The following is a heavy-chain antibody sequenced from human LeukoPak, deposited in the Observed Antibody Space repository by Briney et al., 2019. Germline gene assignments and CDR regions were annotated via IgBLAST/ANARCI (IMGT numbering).Heavy chain of an antibody. CDR1: GFAFSSYA. D-gene: IGHD3-10*01. Sequence: GGSLRLSCAASGFAFSSYAMSWVCQAPGKGLEWVSAISGSGGSTYYADSVKGRFTISRDNSKNTLYLQMSSLRAEDTAVYYCAKDQRGVYTSYYFDYWGQGTLVTVSS. V-gene: IGHV3-23*01. CDR3: AKDQRGVYTSYYFDY. CDR2: ISGSGGST. J-gene: IGHJ4*02.